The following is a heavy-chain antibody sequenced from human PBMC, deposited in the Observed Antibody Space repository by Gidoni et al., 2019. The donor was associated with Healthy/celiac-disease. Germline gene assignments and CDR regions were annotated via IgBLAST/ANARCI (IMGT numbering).Heavy chain of an antibody. CDR1: GYTFTSYA. Sequence: QVQLVQSGAEVKKPGASVKVSCKASGYTFTSYAMHWVRQAPGQRLEWMGWINAGNGNTKYSQKFQGRVTITRDTSASTAYMELSSLRSEDTAVYYCARGGYGGKVMDWFDPWGQGTLVTVSS. CDR2: INAGNGNT. CDR3: ARGGYGGKVMDWFDP. J-gene: IGHJ5*02. V-gene: IGHV1-3*01. D-gene: IGHD2-15*01.